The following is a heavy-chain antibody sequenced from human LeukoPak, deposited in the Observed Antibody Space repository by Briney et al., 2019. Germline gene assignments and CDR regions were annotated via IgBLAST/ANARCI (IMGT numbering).Heavy chain of an antibody. CDR3: ARGRGPYYYGSGTYYNIPFDY. CDR2: IYHSGST. V-gene: IGHV4-38-2*02. Sequence: SETLSLTCTVSSYSISSGYYWGWIRQPPEKGLEWIGSIYHSGSTYYNPSLKSRVTISLDTSKNHFSLRLSSVTAADTAVYYCARGRGPYYYGSGTYYNIPFDYWGQGILVTVSS. CDR1: SYSISSGYY. J-gene: IGHJ4*02. D-gene: IGHD3-10*01.